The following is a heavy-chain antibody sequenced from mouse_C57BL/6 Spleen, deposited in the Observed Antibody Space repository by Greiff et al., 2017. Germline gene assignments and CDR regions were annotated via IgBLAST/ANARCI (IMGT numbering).Heavy chain of an antibody. Sequence: QVQLQQPGAELVKPGASVKMSCTASGYTFTSYWITWVKQRPGQGLEWIGDIYPGSGSTNYTAKFQSKATLTADTSSSTAYMQHSSLTSEDSAVEYCAKCHYYGSSYDYWGQGTTLTVSS. CDR1: GYTFTSYW. V-gene: IGHV1-55*01. D-gene: IGHD1-1*01. CDR2: IYPGSGST. CDR3: AKCHYYGSSYDY. J-gene: IGHJ2*01.